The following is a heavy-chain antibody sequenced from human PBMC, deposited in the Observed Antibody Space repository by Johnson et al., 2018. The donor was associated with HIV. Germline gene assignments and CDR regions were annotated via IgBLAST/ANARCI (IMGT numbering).Heavy chain of an antibody. CDR1: GFTFSSYA. CDR2: ISGSGGST. Sequence: VQVLESGGGLVQPGGSLRLSCAASGFTFSSYAMTWVRQAPGKGLEWVSAISGSGGSTYYADSVKGRFTISRDNAKNSLYLQMNSLRAEDTALYYCARVGPGHAFDIWGQGTMVTVSS. V-gene: IGHV3-23*01. CDR3: ARVGPGHAFDI. J-gene: IGHJ3*02.